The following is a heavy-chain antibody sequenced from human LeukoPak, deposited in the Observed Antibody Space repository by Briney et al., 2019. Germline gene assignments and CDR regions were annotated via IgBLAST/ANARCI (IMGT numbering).Heavy chain of an antibody. CDR1: AFTFSTYS. D-gene: IGHD3-22*01. CDR2: ISSSGTYI. J-gene: IGHJ4*02. V-gene: IGHV3-21*01. Sequence: PGGSLRLSCAASAFTFSTYSMNWVRQAPGKGLEWVSSISSSGTYIYYTDSVKGRFTISRDNAKKSLYLQMNSLRAEDTAVYYCARDNYDSSGYYFDWGQGTLVTVSS. CDR3: ARDNYDSSGYYFD.